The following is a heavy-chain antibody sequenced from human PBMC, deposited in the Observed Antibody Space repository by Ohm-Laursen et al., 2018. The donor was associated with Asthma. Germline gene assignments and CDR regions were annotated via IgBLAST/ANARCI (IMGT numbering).Heavy chain of an antibody. Sequence: SLRLSCTASGYTFSRYSIHWVRQVPGKGLEWVASISTASTFMYYADSVRGRFTTSRDNAKNSVYLQMNSLRADDTALYYCARIGPEWELPGREYSLHHWGQGTQVTVSS. CDR2: ISTASTFM. D-gene: IGHD1-26*01. J-gene: IGHJ1*01. CDR3: ARIGPEWELPGREYSLHH. CDR1: GYTFSRYS. V-gene: IGHV3-21*01.